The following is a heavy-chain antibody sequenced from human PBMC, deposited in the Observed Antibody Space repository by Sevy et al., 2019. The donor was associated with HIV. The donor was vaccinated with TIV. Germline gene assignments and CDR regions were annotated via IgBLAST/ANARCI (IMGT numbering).Heavy chain of an antibody. CDR2: IIPIFGTA. Sequence: ASVKVSCKASGGTFSSYAISWVRQAPGQGLEWMGRIIPIFGTANYAQKFQGRVTITADESTSTAYMELSSLRSEDTAGYYWGRVGGGSGSYYNRGAFDIWGQGTMVTVSS. CDR3: GRVGGGSGSYYNRGAFDI. V-gene: IGHV1-69*13. CDR1: GGTFSSYA. D-gene: IGHD3-10*01. J-gene: IGHJ3*02.